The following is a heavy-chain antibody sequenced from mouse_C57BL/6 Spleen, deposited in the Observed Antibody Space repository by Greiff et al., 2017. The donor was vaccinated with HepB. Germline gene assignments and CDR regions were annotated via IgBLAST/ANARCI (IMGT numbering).Heavy chain of an antibody. CDR1: GYAFSSSW. CDR3: ARRVIYDGYLFDY. D-gene: IGHD2-3*01. CDR2: IYPGDGDT. J-gene: IGHJ2*01. Sequence: QVQLQQSGPELVKPGASVKISCKASGYAFSSSWMNWVKQRPGKGLEWIGRIYPGDGDTNYNGKFKGKATLTADKSSSTAYMQLSSLTSEDSAVYFCARRVIYDGYLFDYWGQGTTLTVSS. V-gene: IGHV1-82*01.